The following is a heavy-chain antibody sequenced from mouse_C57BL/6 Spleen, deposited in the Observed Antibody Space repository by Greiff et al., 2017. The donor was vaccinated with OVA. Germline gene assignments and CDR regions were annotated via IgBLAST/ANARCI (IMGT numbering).Heavy chain of an antibody. Sequence: EVKLQESGAELVKPGASVKLSCTASGFNIKDYYMHWVKQRTEQGLEWIGRIDPEDGETKYAPKFQGKATITADTSSNTAYLQLSSLTSEDTAVYCCARSTVVAEGFAYWGQGTLVTVSA. D-gene: IGHD1-1*01. J-gene: IGHJ3*01. V-gene: IGHV14-2*01. CDR2: IDPEDGET. CDR3: ARSTVVAEGFAY. CDR1: GFNIKDYY.